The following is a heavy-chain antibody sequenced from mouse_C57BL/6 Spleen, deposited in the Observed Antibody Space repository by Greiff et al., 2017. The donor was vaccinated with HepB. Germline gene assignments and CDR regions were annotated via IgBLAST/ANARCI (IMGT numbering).Heavy chain of an antibody. J-gene: IGHJ4*01. Sequence: EVQLVESGGGLVQPGGSLKLSCAASGFTFSDYYMYWVRQTPEKRLEWVAYISNGGGSTYYPDTVKGRFTISRDNAKNTLYLQMSRLKSEDTAMYYCARQDWLYYAMDYWGQGTSVTVSS. V-gene: IGHV5-12*01. CDR2: ISNGGGST. CDR1: GFTFSDYY. D-gene: IGHD4-1*01. CDR3: ARQDWLYYAMDY.